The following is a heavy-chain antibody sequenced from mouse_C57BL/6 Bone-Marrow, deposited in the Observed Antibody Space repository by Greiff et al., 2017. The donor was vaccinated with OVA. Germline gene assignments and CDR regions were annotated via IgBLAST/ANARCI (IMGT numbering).Heavy chain of an antibody. CDR3: ARRGRSYYFDY. J-gene: IGHJ2*01. V-gene: IGHV2-2*01. Sequence: QVQLKQSGPGLVQPSQSLSITCTVSGFSLTSYGVHWVRQSPGKGLEWLGVIWSGGSTDYNAAFISSLSISKDNSKSQVFFKRNSLQADGTAIYYCARRGRSYYFDYWGQGTTLTVSS. CDR2: IWSGGST. CDR1: GFSLTSYG.